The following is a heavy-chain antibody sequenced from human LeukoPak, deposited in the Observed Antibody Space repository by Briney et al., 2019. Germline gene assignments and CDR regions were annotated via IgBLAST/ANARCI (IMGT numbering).Heavy chain of an antibody. CDR3: ARGGSRQSSSSDFDY. CDR1: GVSFSSYY. Sequence: SETLSLTCTVSGVSFSSYYWRWIRQPPGKGLEWIGYVYYSGSTNYNPSLKSRVTISVDTSKKQFSLKLSSVTAADTAVYYCARGGSRQSSSSDFDYWGQGTLVTVSS. CDR2: VYYSGST. D-gene: IGHD6-6*01. J-gene: IGHJ4*02. V-gene: IGHV4-59*01.